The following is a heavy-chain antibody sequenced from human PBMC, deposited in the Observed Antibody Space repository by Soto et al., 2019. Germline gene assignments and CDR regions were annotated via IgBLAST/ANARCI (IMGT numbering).Heavy chain of an antibody. D-gene: IGHD3-16*01. CDR1: GFTFSSYA. CDR3: AKGYVIGGSSAASNNYFDY. V-gene: IGHV3-23*01. CDR2: ISGSGGST. J-gene: IGHJ4*02. Sequence: GGSLRLPCAASGFTFSSYAMSWVRQAPGKGLEWVSAISGSGGSTYYADSVKGRFTISRDNSKNTLYLQMNSLRAEDTAVYYCAKGYVIGGSSAASNNYFDYWGQGTLVTVYS.